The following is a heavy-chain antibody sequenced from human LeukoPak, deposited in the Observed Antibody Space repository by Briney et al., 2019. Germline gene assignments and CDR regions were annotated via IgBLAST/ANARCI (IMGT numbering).Heavy chain of an antibody. CDR2: ISTYIGNT. Sequence: ASVKVSCTASGFTLSTYGISWMRQAPGQGLEWMGWISTYIGNTQYGQKFQGRVTLPMDTSTNTAYMEMRSLSSDDTAVYYCARDWDCSGGSCHPHYFDWWGQGTLVTVSS. D-gene: IGHD2-15*01. J-gene: IGHJ4*02. V-gene: IGHV1-18*01. CDR1: GFTLSTYG. CDR3: ARDWDCSGGSCHPHYFDW.